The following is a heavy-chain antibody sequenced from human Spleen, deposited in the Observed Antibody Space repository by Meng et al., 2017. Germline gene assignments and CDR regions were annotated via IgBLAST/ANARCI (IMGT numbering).Heavy chain of an antibody. D-gene: IGHD1-14*01. CDR1: GFPFSGHA. CDR2: ISHDGNFQ. Sequence: QVQLVESGGGVVQPGRSLTLSCAASGFPFSGHAMHWVRQAPGKGLEWVSLISHDGNFQNYVDSVKGRFTISRDNSKNTFYLQMSSLRAEDTAVYYCVAELGPRSFDHWGQGTLVTVSS. V-gene: IGHV3-30*14. J-gene: IGHJ4*02. CDR3: VAELGPRSFDH.